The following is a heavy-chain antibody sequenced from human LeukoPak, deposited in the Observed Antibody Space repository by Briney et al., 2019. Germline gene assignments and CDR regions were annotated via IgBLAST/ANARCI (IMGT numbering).Heavy chain of an antibody. CDR2: MNPNSGNT. V-gene: IGHV1-8*01. CDR1: GYTFTSYD. J-gene: IGHJ4*02. CDR3: ARMDQWGNRKPFDY. Sequence: ASVKVSCKASGYTFTSYDINWVRQATGQGLEWMGWMNPNSGNTGYAQKFQGRVTMTRDKSTSTVYMELSSLRSDDTAVYYCARMDQWGNRKPFDYWGQGTLVTVSS. D-gene: IGHD3-16*01.